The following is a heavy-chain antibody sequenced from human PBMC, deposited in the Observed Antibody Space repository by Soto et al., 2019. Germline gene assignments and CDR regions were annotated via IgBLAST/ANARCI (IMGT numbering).Heavy chain of an antibody. J-gene: IGHJ6*04. Sequence: TRGSLSLSCASSGFTFRSYEINLVRPAPVKVLDLFSYISSSGSTIYYADSVKGRFTISRDNAKNSLYLQMNSLRAEDTAVYYCARWSGHSVVPAAICGYYGMDLWGKGTTVTVAS. CDR3: ARWSGHSVVPAAICGYYGMDL. CDR2: ISSSGSTI. CDR1: GFTFRSYE. V-gene: IGHV3-48*03. D-gene: IGHD2-2*02.